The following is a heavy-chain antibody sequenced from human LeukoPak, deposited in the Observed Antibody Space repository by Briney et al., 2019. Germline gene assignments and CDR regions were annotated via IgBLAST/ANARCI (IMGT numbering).Heavy chain of an antibody. CDR1: GGSFSGYY. Sequence: SETLSLTCAVYGGSFSGYYWSWIRQPPGKGLEWIGEINHSGSTKYNPSPKSRVRISVDTSKNQFSLKLSSVTAADTAVYYCASLYDNSGYDTNWFDPWGQGTLVTV. D-gene: IGHD3-22*01. V-gene: IGHV4-34*01. CDR2: INHSGST. J-gene: IGHJ5*02. CDR3: ASLYDNSGYDTNWFDP.